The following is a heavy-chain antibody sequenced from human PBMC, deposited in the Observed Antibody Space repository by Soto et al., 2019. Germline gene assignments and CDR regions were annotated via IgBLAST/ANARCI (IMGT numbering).Heavy chain of an antibody. CDR2: ISAYNGNT. CDR1: GYTLIMYY. V-gene: IGHV1-18*04. Sequence: GASVKVSCKASGYTLIMYYIHWMRQAPGQGLEWMGWISAYNGNTNYAQKLQGRVTMTTDTSTSTAYMELRSLRSDDTAVYYCARGIYDSSGYFIMSPFDPWGQGTLVTVSS. D-gene: IGHD3-22*01. CDR3: ARGIYDSSGYFIMSPFDP. J-gene: IGHJ5*02.